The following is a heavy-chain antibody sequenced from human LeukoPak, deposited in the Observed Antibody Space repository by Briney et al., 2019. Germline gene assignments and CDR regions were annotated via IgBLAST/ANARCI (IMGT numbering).Heavy chain of an antibody. J-gene: IGHJ4*02. CDR1: GFTFSSYW. D-gene: IGHD6-13*01. CDR3: ARAAQLNY. Sequence: GGSLRLSCVGSGFTFSSYWMNWVRQAPGRGLEWVAKIEEDGSAKYYMDSVKGRFSIYRDNAKNSLYLQMYSLRAEVTDMYYCARAAQLNYWGQGTLVTVSS. V-gene: IGHV3-7*05. CDR2: IEEDGSAK.